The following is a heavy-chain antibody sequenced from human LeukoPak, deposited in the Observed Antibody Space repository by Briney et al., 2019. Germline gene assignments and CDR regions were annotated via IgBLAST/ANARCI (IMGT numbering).Heavy chain of an antibody. D-gene: IGHD3-3*01. V-gene: IGHV1-2*02. CDR2: INPNSGTT. J-gene: IGHJ4*02. CDR1: DYTFTDYY. CDR3: ARGGLRSGLSS. Sequence: ASVKVSCKASDYTFTDYYVGWFGKAPGQGLGWMGWINPNSGTTNYGQKFQGRVTMTRDTSISAAYMELSELTSDDTAVYYCARGGLRSGLSSWGQGTQVTVSS.